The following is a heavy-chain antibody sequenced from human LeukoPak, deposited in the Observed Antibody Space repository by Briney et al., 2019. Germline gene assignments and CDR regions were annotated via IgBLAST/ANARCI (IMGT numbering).Heavy chain of an antibody. CDR2: INTHTGNP. J-gene: IGHJ4*02. V-gene: IGHV7-4-1*02. CDR1: GYSFNSNG. CDR3: ASGIAAAGAY. D-gene: IGHD6-13*01. Sequence: ASVKVSCKASGYSFNSNGMNWVRQAPGQGLEWMGWINTHTGNPTYAQGFTGRFVFSLDTSVSTAYLQISSLKAEDTAVYYCASGIAAAGAYWGQGTLVTVSS.